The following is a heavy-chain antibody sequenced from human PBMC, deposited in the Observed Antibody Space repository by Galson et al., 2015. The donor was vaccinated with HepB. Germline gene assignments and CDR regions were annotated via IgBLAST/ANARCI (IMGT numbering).Heavy chain of an antibody. Sequence: LRLSCAASGFTFSSYAMHWVRQAPGKGLEWVAVISYDGSNKYYADSVKGRFTISRDNSKNTLYLQMNSLRAEDTAVYYCATRTTVGALDVWGQGTMVTVSS. J-gene: IGHJ3*01. CDR1: GFTFSSYA. CDR3: ATRTTVGALDV. CDR2: ISYDGSNK. D-gene: IGHD4-11*01. V-gene: IGHV3-30*14.